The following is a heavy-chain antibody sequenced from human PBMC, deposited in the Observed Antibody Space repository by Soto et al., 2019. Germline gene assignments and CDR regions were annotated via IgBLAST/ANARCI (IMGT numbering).Heavy chain of an antibody. V-gene: IGHV4-31*03. Sequence: PSETLSLTCTVSGGSISIGGYYWSWVRQHPGKGLEWIGYIYYSGSTYYNPSLKSRVTISVDTSKNQFSLKLSSVTAADTAVYYCARDPGIAAAGTRVGYYYYGMDVWGQGTTVTAP. D-gene: IGHD6-13*01. CDR2: IYYSGST. J-gene: IGHJ6*02. CDR1: GGSISIGGYY. CDR3: ARDPGIAAAGTRVGYYYYGMDV.